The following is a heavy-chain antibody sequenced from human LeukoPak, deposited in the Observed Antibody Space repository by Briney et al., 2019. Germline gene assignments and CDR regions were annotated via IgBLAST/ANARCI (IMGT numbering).Heavy chain of an antibody. CDR1: GFTFSSYA. CDR3: ARDRVGDDILTGDDY. CDR2: ISYDGSNK. V-gene: IGHV3-30*04. Sequence: PPGGSLRLSCAASGFTFSSYAMHWVRQAPGKGLEWVAVISYDGSNKYYADSVKGRFTISRDNSKNTLYLQMNSLRAEDTAVYYCARDRVGDDILTGDDYWGQGTLVTVSS. J-gene: IGHJ4*02. D-gene: IGHD3-9*01.